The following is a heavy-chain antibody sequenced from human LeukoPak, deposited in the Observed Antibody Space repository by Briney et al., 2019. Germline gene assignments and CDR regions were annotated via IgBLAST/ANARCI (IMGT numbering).Heavy chain of an antibody. J-gene: IGHJ4*02. CDR3: ARQYYGGNSELAY. CDR2: IYYSGST. D-gene: IGHD4-23*01. V-gene: IGHV4-59*08. CDR1: GGSISSYY. Sequence: SETLSLTCTVSGGSISSYYWSWIRQPPGKGLEWIGYIYYSGSTNYNPSLKSRVTISVDTSKNQFSLKLSSVTAADTAVYYCARQYYGGNSELAYWGQGTLVTVSS.